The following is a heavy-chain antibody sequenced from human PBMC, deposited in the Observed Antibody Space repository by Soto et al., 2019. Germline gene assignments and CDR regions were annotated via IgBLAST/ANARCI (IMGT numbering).Heavy chain of an antibody. J-gene: IGHJ6*02. CDR3: SKGGRSYYSAGTYYHFYYYGMDV. D-gene: IGHD3-10*01. CDR2: ISASGGTT. CDR1: GFTFSSYA. Sequence: EVQLLESGGGLVQPGGSLRLSCAASGFTFSSYAMTWVRQAPGKGLEWVTAISASGGTTYYADSVKGRFTISRDNSQKPLEFEMDSPRGQETGVNYCSKGGRSYYSAGTYYHFYYYGMDVWGQGTTVTVS. V-gene: IGHV3-23*01.